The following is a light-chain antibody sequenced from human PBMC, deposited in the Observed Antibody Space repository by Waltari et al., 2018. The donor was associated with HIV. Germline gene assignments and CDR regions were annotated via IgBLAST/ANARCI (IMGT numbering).Light chain of an antibody. CDR1: QSVSSSD. CDR2: GAS. V-gene: IGKV3-20*01. Sequence: EIVLTQSPGTLSLSPGERATLSCRASQSVSSSDLAWYQQKPGQAPRLLIYGASSRATGIPDRVSGSGSGTDFTLTNSRLEPEDFAVYYCQQYGSSPVTFGQGTKLEIK. CDR3: QQYGSSPVT. J-gene: IGKJ2*01.